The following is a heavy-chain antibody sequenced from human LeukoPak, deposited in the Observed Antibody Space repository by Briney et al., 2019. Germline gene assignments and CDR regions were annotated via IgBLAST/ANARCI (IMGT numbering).Heavy chain of an antibody. Sequence: SETLSLTCAVYGGSFSGYYWSWIRQPPGKGLEWIGEINHSGSTNYSPSLKSRVTISTDTSKNQFSLKLSSVTAADTAVYFCARGGGEAPSSWGQGNLVTVSS. J-gene: IGHJ4*02. D-gene: IGHD2-21*01. V-gene: IGHV4-34*01. CDR3: ARGGGEAPSS. CDR2: INHSGST. CDR1: GGSFSGYY.